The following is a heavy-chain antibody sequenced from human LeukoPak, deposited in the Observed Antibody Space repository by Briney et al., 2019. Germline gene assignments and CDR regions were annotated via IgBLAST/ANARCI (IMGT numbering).Heavy chain of an antibody. V-gene: IGHV3-48*04. Sequence: GGSLRLSCAASGFTFSSYSMNWVRQAPGKGLEWVSYISSSSSTIYYADSVKGRFTISRDNAKNSLYLQMNSLRAEDTAVYYCARVAYYYDSSGYYYLDYWGQGTLVTVSS. CDR1: GFTFSSYS. CDR2: ISSSSSTI. CDR3: ARVAYYYDSSGYYYLDY. J-gene: IGHJ4*02. D-gene: IGHD3-22*01.